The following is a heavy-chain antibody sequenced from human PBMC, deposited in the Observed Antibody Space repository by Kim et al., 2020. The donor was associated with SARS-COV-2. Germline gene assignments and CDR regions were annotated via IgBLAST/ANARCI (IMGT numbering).Heavy chain of an antibody. V-gene: IGHV3-21*01. CDR2: ISSSSSYI. CDR1: GFTFSSYS. D-gene: IGHD1-26*01. Sequence: GGSLRLSCAASGFTFSSYSMNWVRQAPGKGLEWVSSISSSSSYIYYADSVKGRFTISRDNAKNSLYLQMNSLRAEDTAVYYCARDAGSYLYYYYGMDVWGQGTTVTVSS. CDR3: ARDAGSYLYYYYGMDV. J-gene: IGHJ6*02.